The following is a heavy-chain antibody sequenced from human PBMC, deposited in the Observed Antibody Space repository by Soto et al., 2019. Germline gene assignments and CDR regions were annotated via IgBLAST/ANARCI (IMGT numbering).Heavy chain of an antibody. V-gene: IGHV4-61*08. CDR2: IYYSGNT. CDR3: ARIPVDTSMIYWLDP. D-gene: IGHD5-18*01. Sequence: SETLSLTCTVSGGSVSSGDYYWSWIRQPPGKGLEWIGYIYYSGNTNYNPSPKSRVIISVDTSKNLFSLKLTSVTAADTAVYYCARIPVDTSMIYWLDPWGQGTLVTVSS. CDR1: GGSVSSGDYY. J-gene: IGHJ5*02.